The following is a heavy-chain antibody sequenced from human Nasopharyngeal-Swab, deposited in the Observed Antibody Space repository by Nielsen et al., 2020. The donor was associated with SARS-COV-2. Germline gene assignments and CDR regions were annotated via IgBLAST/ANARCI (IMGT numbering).Heavy chain of an antibody. D-gene: IGHD1-26*01. CDR2: INTDGTTT. CDR3: VRAGYSGTYGLFDY. CDR1: GFTFTSYW. Sequence: GGSLRPSCAASGFTFTSYWMHWFRQVPGKGLVWVSRINTDGTTTTYADSVKGRFTISRDNAKNTLYLQMNNLRVEDTGVYYCVRAGYSGTYGLFDYWGQGTLVTVSS. V-gene: IGHV3-74*01. J-gene: IGHJ4*02.